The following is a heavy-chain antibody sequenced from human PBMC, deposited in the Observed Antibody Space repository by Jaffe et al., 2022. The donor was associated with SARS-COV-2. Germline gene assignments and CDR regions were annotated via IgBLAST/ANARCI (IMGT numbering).Heavy chain of an antibody. Sequence: EVQLLESGGGLVQPGGSLRLSCAASGFSFSSYAMSWVRQAPGKGLEWVSTISGTDDSTYYADSVKDRFTISRDNSKTTLFLQMNSLRAEDTAVYFCAKSRSGGQAAAVNYWGQGTLVTVSS. D-gene: IGHD6-13*01. J-gene: IGHJ4*02. V-gene: IGHV3-23*01. CDR2: ISGTDDST. CDR1: GFSFSSYA. CDR3: AKSRSGGQAAAVNY.